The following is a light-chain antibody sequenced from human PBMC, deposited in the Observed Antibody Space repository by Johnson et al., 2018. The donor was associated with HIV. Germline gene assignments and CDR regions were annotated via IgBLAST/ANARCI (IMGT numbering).Light chain of an antibody. J-gene: IGLJ1*01. CDR3: GTWDSSLSAFNYV. V-gene: IGLV1-51*02. CDR1: SSNIGNNY. CDR2: ENN. Sequence: QSVLTQPPSVSAAPGQKVTISCSGSSSNIGNNYVSWYQQFPGTAPKLLIYENNKRPSGIPDRFSGSKSCTSATLGITGLQTGDEADYYCGTWDSSLSAFNYVFGTGTKVTVL.